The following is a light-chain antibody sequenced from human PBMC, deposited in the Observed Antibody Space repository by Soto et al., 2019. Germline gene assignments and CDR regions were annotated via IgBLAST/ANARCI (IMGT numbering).Light chain of an antibody. V-gene: IGLV3-21*02. Sequence: SYELTQPPSVSVAPGQTATITCGENGFESRSVHWYQQKPGQAPVLVVYDDSVRPSGIPERFSGSNSENTATLTISRVEAGDEADYYCQVWDNHSDHPIFGTGTKVTVL. CDR3: QVWDNHSDHPI. CDR1: GFESRS. J-gene: IGLJ1*01. CDR2: DDS.